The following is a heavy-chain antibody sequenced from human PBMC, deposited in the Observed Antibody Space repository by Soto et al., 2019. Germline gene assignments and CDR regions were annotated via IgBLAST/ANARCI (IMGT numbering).Heavy chain of an antibody. V-gene: IGHV4-31*03. Sequence: QLQLQESGPGLVKPSQTLSLTCTVSGGSISSGGYYWSWIRQHPGKGLEWIGYIYYSGSTYYNPSLKSRVTISADTSKNQFSLKLSSVTAADTAVYYCARVWGIAARQGPLTFDYWGQGTLVTVSS. CDR3: ARVWGIAARQGPLTFDY. CDR2: IYYSGST. D-gene: IGHD6-6*01. J-gene: IGHJ4*02. CDR1: GGSISSGGYY.